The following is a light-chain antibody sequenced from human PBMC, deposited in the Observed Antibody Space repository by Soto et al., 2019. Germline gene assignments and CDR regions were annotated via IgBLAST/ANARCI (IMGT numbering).Light chain of an antibody. Sequence: DIQLTQSPSFLSASVGDRVTMTCRASLGISGYLAWYQQKPGKVPRLLIYSASSLQSGVPSRFSGSGSGTEFTLTSSSLQPEDCASYYCQQLDRYPFTFGGGTKVEI. CDR1: LGISGY. J-gene: IGKJ4*01. CDR2: SAS. CDR3: QQLDRYPFT. V-gene: IGKV1-9*01.